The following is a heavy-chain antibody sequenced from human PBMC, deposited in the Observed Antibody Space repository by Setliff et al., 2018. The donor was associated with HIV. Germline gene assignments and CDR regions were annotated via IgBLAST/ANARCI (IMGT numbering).Heavy chain of an antibody. CDR1: GYTISTYL. Sequence: ASVKVSCKASGYTISTYLIAWVRQAPGQGLEWMGWISPFNGNTNYAQKLQGRLTVTTDTSTSTAYMELWSLRSDDTAVYYCARATSGTIHDFWGQGTLVTVPS. CDR2: ISPFNGNT. J-gene: IGHJ4*02. D-gene: IGHD3-10*01. CDR3: ARATSGTIHDF. V-gene: IGHV1-18*01.